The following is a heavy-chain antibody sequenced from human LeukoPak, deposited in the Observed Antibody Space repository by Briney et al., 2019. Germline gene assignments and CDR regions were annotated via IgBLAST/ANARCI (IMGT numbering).Heavy chain of an antibody. V-gene: IGHV4-34*01. CDR1: GGSFSGYY. CDR3: ARGARWYCSSTSCRNYYYYGMDV. CDR2: INHSGST. Sequence: PSETLSLTCAVYGGSFSGYYWSWIRQPPGKGLEWIGEINHSGSTNYNPSLKSRVTISVDTSKNQFSLKLSSVTAADTAVYYCARGARWYCSSTSCRNYYYYGMDVWGQGTTVTVSS. J-gene: IGHJ6*02. D-gene: IGHD2-2*01.